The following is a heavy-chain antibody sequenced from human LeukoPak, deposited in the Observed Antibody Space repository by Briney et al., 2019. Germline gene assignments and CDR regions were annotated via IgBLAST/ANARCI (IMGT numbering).Heavy chain of an antibody. CDR2: IYPADSET. Sequence: GESLKISCKGSGFIFTGYWIVWVRQMPGKGLEWMGIIYPADSETTYSPSFQGQITISADRSSTTAHLQWSSLKASDTAIYYCARATCVNGIRYTLYWGQGSLVTVSS. CDR1: GFIFTGYW. J-gene: IGHJ4*02. CDR3: ARATCVNGIRYTLY. D-gene: IGHD2-8*01. V-gene: IGHV5-51*01.